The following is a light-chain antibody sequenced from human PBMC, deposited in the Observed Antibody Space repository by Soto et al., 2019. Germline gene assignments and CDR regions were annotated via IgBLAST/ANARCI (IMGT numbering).Light chain of an antibody. Sequence: QSLLTQPPSVSGAPGQRVTISCTGSNSNIGAGYDVHWYLQLPGTAPKLLVYTNNNRPSGVPDRFSGSKSGTSASLAITGLQAEDEADYYCQSYDSRLSAYVFGTGTKVNVL. J-gene: IGLJ1*01. CDR3: QSYDSRLSAYV. CDR1: NSNIGAGYD. CDR2: TNN. V-gene: IGLV1-40*01.